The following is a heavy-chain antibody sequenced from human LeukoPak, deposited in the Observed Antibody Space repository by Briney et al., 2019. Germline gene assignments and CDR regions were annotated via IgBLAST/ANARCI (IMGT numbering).Heavy chain of an antibody. CDR1: GFSFSSYA. J-gene: IGHJ3*02. CDR3: ARDPKIDGFDI. V-gene: IGHV3-30*04. CDR2: ISYDGSNK. Sequence: GGSLRLSCAASGFSFSSYAMHWVRQAPGKGLEWVAVISYDGSNKYYADSVKGRFTISRDNSKNTLYLQMNSLRVEDTAVYYCARDPKIDGFDIWGQGTMVTVSS.